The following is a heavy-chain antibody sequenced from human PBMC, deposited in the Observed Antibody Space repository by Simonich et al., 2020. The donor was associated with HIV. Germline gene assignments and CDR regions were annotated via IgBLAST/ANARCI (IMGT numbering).Heavy chain of an antibody. D-gene: IGHD3-16*01. V-gene: IGHV1-18*01. Sequence: FTNYGISWVRQAPGQGLEWMGWIRTYNGNTNYTQKLQGRVTMTTDTSTSTAYMELRSLRSDDTAVYYCARGNPFYDYWGQGTLVTVSS. CDR1: FTNYG. CDR3: ARGNPFYDY. J-gene: IGHJ4*02. CDR2: IRTYNGNT.